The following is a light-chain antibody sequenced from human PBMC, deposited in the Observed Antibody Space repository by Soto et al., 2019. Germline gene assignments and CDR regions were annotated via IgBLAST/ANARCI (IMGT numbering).Light chain of an antibody. CDR2: EAS. Sequence: DIHMTQSRSTLSASVGDRVTITCRSSQNINSWLAWYQHKPGKAPKLLIYEASSLEKGVPARFGGSGSGTEFTLTISSLQPDDFATYYCQQYNVYSWTFGQGTKVDIK. J-gene: IGKJ1*01. V-gene: IGKV1-5*03. CDR3: QQYNVYSWT. CDR1: QNINSW.